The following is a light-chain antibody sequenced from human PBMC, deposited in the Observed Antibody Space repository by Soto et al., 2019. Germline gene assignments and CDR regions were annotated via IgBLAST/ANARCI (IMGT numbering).Light chain of an antibody. J-gene: IGLJ2*01. CDR3: QTWGTGIVV. V-gene: IGLV4-69*01. CDR2: LNSDGSH. Sequence: QLVLTQSPSASASLGASVKLTCTLSSGHSNYAITWHQQQPEKGPRYLMKLNSDGSHSKGDGIPDRFSGSSSGTERYLTISSLQSEDEADYYSQTWGTGIVVFGGGTKVTVL. CDR1: SGHSNYA.